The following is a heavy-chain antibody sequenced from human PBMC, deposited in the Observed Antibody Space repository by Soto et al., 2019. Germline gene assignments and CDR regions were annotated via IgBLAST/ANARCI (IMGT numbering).Heavy chain of an antibody. CDR1: GYSFTSYW. Sequence: PGESLKISCKGSGYSFTSYWIGWVRQMPGKGLEWMGIIYPGDSDTRYSPSFQGQVTISADKSISTAYLQWSSLKASDTAMYYCARLNRYCSGGSCYSGWFDPWGQGTLVTVSS. CDR2: IYPGDSDT. J-gene: IGHJ5*02. CDR3: ARLNRYCSGGSCYSGWFDP. V-gene: IGHV5-51*01. D-gene: IGHD2-15*01.